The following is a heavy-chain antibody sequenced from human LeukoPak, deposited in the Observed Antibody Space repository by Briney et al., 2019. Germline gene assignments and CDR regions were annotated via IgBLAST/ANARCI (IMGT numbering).Heavy chain of an antibody. Sequence: PSGTLSLTCTVSGGSITNYYWAWIRQPPGKGLGWIGHVYYTGSTNYSPSLKSRVTISVDASKNQFSLNLNSVTAADTAVYYCARETVRGVIYYYYYMDAWGNGTTVTISS. V-gene: IGHV4-59*12. CDR2: VYYTGST. CDR3: ARETVRGVIYYYYYMDA. D-gene: IGHD3-10*01. J-gene: IGHJ6*03. CDR1: GGSITNYY.